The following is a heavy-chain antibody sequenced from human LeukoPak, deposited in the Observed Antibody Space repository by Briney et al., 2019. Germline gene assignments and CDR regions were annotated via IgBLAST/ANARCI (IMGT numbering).Heavy chain of an antibody. CDR3: AKVLSQGYPNSWTNWFDS. J-gene: IGHJ5*01. CDR2: ISSSGGRT. Sequence: PGGSLRLSCAAYGFTFSNYAMNWVRQALGKGPEWVSAISSSGGRTFYAASVEGRFTVSRDNSKSTLYLQMSSLRAEDTAVYSCAKVLSQGYPNSWTNWFDSWGQGALVTVSS. CDR1: GFTFSNYA. V-gene: IGHV3-23*01. D-gene: IGHD6-13*01.